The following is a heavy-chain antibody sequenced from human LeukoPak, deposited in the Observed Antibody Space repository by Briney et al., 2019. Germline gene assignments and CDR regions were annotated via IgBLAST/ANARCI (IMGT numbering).Heavy chain of an antibody. CDR2: INPNSGAT. CDR3: ARSGAYYDMDV. D-gene: IGHD4-17*01. V-gene: IGHV1-2*02. J-gene: IGHJ6*04. Sequence: GASVTVSCKASGYTFTGYYIHWVRQAPGQGLEWMVWINPNSGATNYAQKFQGRVTVTRDTAISTAYLELSRLRSDDTAVYYCARSGAYYDMDVWGKGTTVAVSS. CDR1: GYTFTGYY.